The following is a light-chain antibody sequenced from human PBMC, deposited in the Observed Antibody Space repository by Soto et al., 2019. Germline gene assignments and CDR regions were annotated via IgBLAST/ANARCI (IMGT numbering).Light chain of an antibody. CDR1: QNLRNY. J-gene: IGKJ5*01. CDR2: MAF. V-gene: IGKV1-39*01. CDR3: QQSYSAPIT. Sequence: DIQMTQSPSSLSASVGDRVTITCRASQNLRNYLNWYQQKPGKAPKLLIYMAFTLQSRVPSRFSGSGSGTDFALTISSLQPEEFASYYCQQSYSAPITFGQGTRLEI.